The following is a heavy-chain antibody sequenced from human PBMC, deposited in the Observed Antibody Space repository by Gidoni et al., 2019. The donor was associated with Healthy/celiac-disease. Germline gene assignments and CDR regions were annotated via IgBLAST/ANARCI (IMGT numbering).Heavy chain of an antibody. CDR2: IKSKTDGETT. J-gene: IGHJ1*01. Sequence: VQLVESRGGLVKPGGSVRLSCAASGFNFSKAWMSWVRQAPGKVLEWVGRIKSKTDGETTDYAAAVKGRFTISRDDSNITLYLQMISLKAEDRAVYYCTTTFIIDCDKWGQGTLVTVSS. CDR1: GFNFSKAW. D-gene: IGHD3-10*01. CDR3: TTTFIIDCDK. V-gene: IGHV3-15*01.